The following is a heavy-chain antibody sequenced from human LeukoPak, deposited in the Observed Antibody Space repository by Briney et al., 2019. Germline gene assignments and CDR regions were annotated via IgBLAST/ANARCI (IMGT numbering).Heavy chain of an antibody. Sequence: SQTLSLTCAISGDCVSSNSAAWNWIRQSPSRGLKWLGRTYYRSKWYNDYAVSVKSRITINPDPSKNQFSLQLKSVPPEDTAVYYCARDNSSSWYVDYWGQGTLVTVSS. CDR3: ARDNSSSWYVDY. CDR2: TYYRSKWYN. CDR1: GDCVSSNSAA. J-gene: IGHJ4*02. D-gene: IGHD6-13*01. V-gene: IGHV6-1*01.